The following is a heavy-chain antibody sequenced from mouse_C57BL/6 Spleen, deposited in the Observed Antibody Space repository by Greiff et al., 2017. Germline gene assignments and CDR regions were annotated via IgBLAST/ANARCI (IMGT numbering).Heavy chain of an antibody. CDR3: ARDRGYYYGSSYGGYFDV. D-gene: IGHD1-1*01. CDR1: GFTFSDYY. CDR2: INYDGSST. V-gene: IGHV5-16*01. J-gene: IGHJ1*03. Sequence: EVHLVESEGGLVQPGSSMKLSCTASGFTFSDYYMAWVRPVPEKGLEWVANINYDGSSTYYLDSLKSRFIISRDNAKNILYLQMSSLKSEDTATYYCARDRGYYYGSSYGGYFDVWGTGTTVTVSS.